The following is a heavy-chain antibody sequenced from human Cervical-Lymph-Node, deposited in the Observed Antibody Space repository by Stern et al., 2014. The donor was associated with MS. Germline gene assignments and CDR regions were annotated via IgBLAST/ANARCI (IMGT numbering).Heavy chain of an antibody. V-gene: IGHV1-69*06. J-gene: IGHJ4*02. Sequence: VQLVESGGEVKQPGTSVKLSCKASGVTFSSYAIHWVRQVPGQGLEWVGGIAPVFGTTNYAQKFEGRVTITADKSTNTAYMELMTLRSEDTAVYYCARGGGLVGYFDYWGQGTLVSVSS. CDR3: ARGGGLVGYFDY. D-gene: IGHD1-26*01. CDR1: GVTFSSYA. CDR2: IAPVFGTT.